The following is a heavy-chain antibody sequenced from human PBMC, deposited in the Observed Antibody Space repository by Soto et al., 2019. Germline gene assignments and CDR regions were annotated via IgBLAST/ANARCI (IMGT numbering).Heavy chain of an antibody. J-gene: IGHJ5*02. V-gene: IGHV4-59*01. Sequence: SETLPLTCTVSGGSISSYYWSWFRQSPGKRLEWIGYVHYSWSTSYNPSLKSRVIISVDTSKNQFSLKLSSVTAADTAVYYCARGGIAVAGRGWFDPWGQGTLVTVSS. D-gene: IGHD6-19*01. CDR1: GGSISSYY. CDR2: VHYSWST. CDR3: ARGGIAVAGRGWFDP.